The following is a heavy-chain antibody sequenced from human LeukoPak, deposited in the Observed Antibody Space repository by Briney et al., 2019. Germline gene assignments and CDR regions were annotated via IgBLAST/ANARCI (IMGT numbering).Heavy chain of an antibody. J-gene: IGHJ2*01. CDR1: GFTFSSYW. D-gene: IGHD3-22*01. CDR3: AKERPTSWLLPDWYFDL. Sequence: GGSLRLSCAASGFTFSSYWMSWVRQAPGKRLEWVSAITSSDGGTHYAASVKGRFTISRDNSKNILYLQMTGLRADDTAVYFCAKERPTSWLLPDWYFDLWGHGTLVTVSS. CDR2: ITSSDGGT. V-gene: IGHV3-23*01.